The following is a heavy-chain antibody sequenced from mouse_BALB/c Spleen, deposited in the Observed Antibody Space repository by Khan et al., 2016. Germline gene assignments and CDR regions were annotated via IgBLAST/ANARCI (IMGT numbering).Heavy chain of an antibody. Sequence: EMQLQESGPSLVKPSQTLSLTCSVTGDSITSGYWNWTRKFPGNKFEYMGYISYSGSTYYNPSLKSRISITRDTSKKQYYRKLNAATTENTATYYRPRSPPRDAMDYWGQGTSVTVSS. J-gene: IGHJ4*01. CDR1: GDSITSGY. V-gene: IGHV3-8*02. CDR2: ISYSGST. CDR3: PRSPPRDAMDY.